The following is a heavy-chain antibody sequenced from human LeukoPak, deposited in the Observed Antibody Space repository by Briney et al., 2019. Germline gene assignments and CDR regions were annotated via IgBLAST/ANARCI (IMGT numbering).Heavy chain of an antibody. J-gene: IGHJ3*02. CDR1: GDSISNYY. D-gene: IGHD2-2*02. V-gene: IGHV4-59*08. CDR3: ASGLYPDHAFDI. Sequence: SETLSLTCTVSGDSISNYYWRWIRQPPGKGRVWSGNISYSGITHYNPSLKSRLTISLATSRNHFSLKMRSVTAADTAVYYCASGLYPDHAFDIWGQGTMVTVSS. CDR2: ISYSGIT.